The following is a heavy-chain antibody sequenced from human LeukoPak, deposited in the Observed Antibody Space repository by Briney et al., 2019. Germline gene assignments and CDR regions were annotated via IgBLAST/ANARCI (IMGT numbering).Heavy chain of an antibody. CDR2: ISGSGGST. D-gene: IGHD5-12*01. J-gene: IGHJ4*02. CDR1: GFTFSSYA. V-gene: IGHV3-23*01. CDR3: AKRSGYAFDY. Sequence: PGGSLRLSCAASGFTFSSYAMSWVCQAPGKGLEWVPAISGSGGSTYYADSVKGRFTISRDNSKNTLYLQMNSLRAEDTAVYYCAKRSGYAFDYWGQGTLVTVSS.